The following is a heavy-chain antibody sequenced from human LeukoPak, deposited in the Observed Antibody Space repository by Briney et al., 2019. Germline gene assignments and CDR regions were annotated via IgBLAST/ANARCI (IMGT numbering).Heavy chain of an antibody. D-gene: IGHD6-19*01. Sequence: LVTLSLTCAVSGHSISSGYSWGCIRQPPGKGLERIGRIYQSGSTYYNPRPKSGVNLAGDSSKNQVSAKLLSVTSAHTPVIHCARQFEQWLVPGEFDYWGQGTLVTVSS. V-gene: IGHV4-38-2*01. CDR1: GHSISSGYS. CDR2: IYQSGST. CDR3: ARQFEQWLVPGEFDY. J-gene: IGHJ4*02.